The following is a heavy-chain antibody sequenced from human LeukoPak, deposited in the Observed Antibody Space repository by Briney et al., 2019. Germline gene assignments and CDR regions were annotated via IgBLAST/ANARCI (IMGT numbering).Heavy chain of an antibody. V-gene: IGHV1-46*01. J-gene: IGHJ2*01. D-gene: IGHD1-7*01. CDR3: ARESEDWNCGYFDL. CDR2: INPSGGST. Sequence: ASVKVSCKASGGTFSSYAISWVRQAPGQGLEWMGIINPSGGSTSYAQKFQGRVTMTRDTSTSTVYMELSSLRSEDTAVYYCARESEDWNCGYFDLWGRGTLVTVSS. CDR1: GGTFSSYA.